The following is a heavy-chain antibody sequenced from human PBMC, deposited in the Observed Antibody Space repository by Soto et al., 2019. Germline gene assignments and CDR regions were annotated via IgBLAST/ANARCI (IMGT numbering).Heavy chain of an antibody. V-gene: IGHV1-46*01. CDR1: GYTFTSNY. Sequence: ASVKVSCKASGYTFTSNYMHWVRQAPGQGHEWMGIINPNAGSTNYAQKFQGRVSITSDTSTSTVYMELSSLRSEDTAFYFCAREHCTNGVCYAWFDPWGQGSLVTVSS. CDR3: AREHCTNGVCYAWFDP. J-gene: IGHJ5*02. D-gene: IGHD2-8*01. CDR2: INPNAGST.